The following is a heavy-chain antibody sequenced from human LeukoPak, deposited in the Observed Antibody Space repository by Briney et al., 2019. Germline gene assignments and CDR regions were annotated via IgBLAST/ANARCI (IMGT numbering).Heavy chain of an antibody. CDR3: AKPRGSCSSTSCYIDAFDI. D-gene: IGHD2-2*01. V-gene: IGHV3-23*01. CDR1: GFTFSSYA. Sequence: GGSLRLSCAASGFTFSSYAMSWVRQAPGKGLEWVSAISGSGGSTYYADSVKGRFTISRDNSKNTLYLQMNSLRAEDTAVYHCAKPRGSCSSTSCYIDAFDIWGQGTMVTVSS. J-gene: IGHJ3*02. CDR2: ISGSGGST.